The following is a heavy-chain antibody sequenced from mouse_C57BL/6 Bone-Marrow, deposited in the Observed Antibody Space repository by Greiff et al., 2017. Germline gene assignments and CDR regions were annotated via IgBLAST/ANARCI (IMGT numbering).Heavy chain of an antibody. CDR2: LNPGSGGT. D-gene: IGHD1-1*01. CDR1: GYAFTNYL. V-gene: IGHV1-54*01. CDR3: ARSPYYFGCSCAAWFAF. J-gene: IGHJ3*01. Sequence: QVQLQQSGAELVRPGTSVKVSCKASGYAFTNYLIEWVKQRPGQGLEWIGVLNPGSGGTNYNAQFKGKATLTADNSSSTAYLQLSSLHSADSAVYFCARSPYYFGCSCAAWFAFWGQGTLVTVSA.